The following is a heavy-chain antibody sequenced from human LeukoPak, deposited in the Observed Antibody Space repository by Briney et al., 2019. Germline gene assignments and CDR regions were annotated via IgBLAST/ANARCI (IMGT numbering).Heavy chain of an antibody. D-gene: IGHD4-11*01. CDR1: GFTVSDNA. Sequence: PGGSLRLSCAASGFTVSDNAVNWVRQAPGKGLQWVSVIYSGSRPYYLDSVEGRFFLSRDFAKNTVFLQMNSLRVEDTALYYCARDSPSNALDIWGQGTMVTVAS. J-gene: IGHJ3*02. CDR2: IYSGSRP. CDR3: ARDSPSNALDI. V-gene: IGHV3-66*01.